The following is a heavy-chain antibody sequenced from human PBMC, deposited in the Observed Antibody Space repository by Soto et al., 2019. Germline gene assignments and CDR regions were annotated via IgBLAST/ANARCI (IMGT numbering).Heavy chain of an antibody. D-gene: IGHD5-12*01. J-gene: IGHJ5*02. Sequence: QVQLQESGPGLVKPSQTLSLTCTVSGGSISSGGYYWSWIRQHPGKGLEWIGYIYYSGSTYYNPSLKSRVTISVDASQXQFSRQRSSVTAADTAAYYCAREEGGGYDHRRFDPWGQGTLVTVSS. CDR1: GGSISSGGYY. CDR2: IYYSGST. CDR3: AREEGGGYDHRRFDP. V-gene: IGHV4-31*03.